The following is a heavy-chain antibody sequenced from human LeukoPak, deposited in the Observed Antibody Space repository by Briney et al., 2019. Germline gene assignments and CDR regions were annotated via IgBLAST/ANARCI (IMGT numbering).Heavy chain of an antibody. Sequence: PSQTLSLTCTVSGGSISSGGYYWSWIRQPPGKGLEWIGYIYHSGSTYYNPSLKSRVTISVDRSKNQFSLKLSSVTAADTAVYYCARVLPTGEVDYWGQGTLVTVSS. CDR3: ARVLPTGEVDY. V-gene: IGHV4-30-2*01. CDR1: GGSISSGGYY. CDR2: IYHSGST. D-gene: IGHD7-27*01. J-gene: IGHJ4*02.